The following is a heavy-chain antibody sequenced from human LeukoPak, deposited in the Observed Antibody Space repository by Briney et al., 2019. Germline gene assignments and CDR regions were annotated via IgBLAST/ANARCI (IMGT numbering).Heavy chain of an antibody. D-gene: IGHD4-17*01. CDR1: EFTFTNYA. CDR2: ISGSGGST. V-gene: IGHV3-23*01. CDR3: AKGRYGDYAAVDY. J-gene: IGHJ4*02. Sequence: GGSLRLSCAASEFTFTNYAMSWVRQAPGKGLEWVSAISGSGGSTYYADSVKGRFTISRDNSKNTLYLQMNSLRAEDTAVYYCAKGRYGDYAAVDYWGQGTLVTVSS.